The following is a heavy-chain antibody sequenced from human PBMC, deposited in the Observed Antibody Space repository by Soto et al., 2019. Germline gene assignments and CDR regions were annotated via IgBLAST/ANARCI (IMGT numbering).Heavy chain of an antibody. V-gene: IGHV6-1*01. CDR3: ARDSGIPADDAFDI. Sequence: SQTLSLTCAISGDSVSSNSAAWNWIRQPPSRGLEWLGRTYYRSKWYNDYAVSVKSRITINPDTSKNQFSLQLNSVTPEDTAVYYCARDSGIPADDAFDIWGQGTMVTVSS. J-gene: IGHJ3*02. CDR2: TYYRSKWYN. CDR1: GDSVSSNSAA. D-gene: IGHD2-21*01.